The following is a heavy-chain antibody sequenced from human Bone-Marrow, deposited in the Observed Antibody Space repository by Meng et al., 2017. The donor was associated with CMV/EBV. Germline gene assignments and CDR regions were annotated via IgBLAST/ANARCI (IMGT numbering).Heavy chain of an antibody. D-gene: IGHD2-2*01. J-gene: IGHJ6*02. CDR2: INPNSGGT. CDR1: GYTFTGYY. CDR3: ARTVVPAAPLGYGMDV. Sequence: ASVKVSCKASGYTFTGYYMHWVRQAPGQGLEWMGWINPNSGGTNYAQKFQGRVTITTDESTSTAYMELSSLRSEDTAVYYCARTVVPAAPLGYGMDVWGQGTTVTVSS. V-gene: IGHV1-2*02.